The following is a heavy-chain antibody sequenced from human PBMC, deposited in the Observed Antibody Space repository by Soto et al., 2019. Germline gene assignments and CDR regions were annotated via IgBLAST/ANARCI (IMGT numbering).Heavy chain of an antibody. J-gene: IGHJ3*01. V-gene: IGHV4-61*03. Sequence: SETLSLTCTVSGGSISSSSFHWGWIRQPPGKGLEWIGFIYYTGNTNYNPSLKSRVTISVDTSKNHFSLNLSSVTAADTAVYYCARVWGGAFDFWGQGTMVTVSS. CDR2: IYYTGNT. CDR3: ARVWGGAFDF. CDR1: GGSISSSSFH. D-gene: IGHD3-10*01.